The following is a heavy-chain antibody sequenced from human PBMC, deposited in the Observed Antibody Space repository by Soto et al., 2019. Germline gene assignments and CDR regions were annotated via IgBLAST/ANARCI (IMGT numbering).Heavy chain of an antibody. V-gene: IGHV3-7*03. CDR2: IKQDGTEK. Sequence: PGGSLRLSCAASGFTLGSYWMTWVRQAPGKGLEWVANIKQDGTEKYYVDSVKGRFTISRDNAKNSLYLQLNSLRAEDTAVYYCARGRYCSGGSCYPDPYYFDYWGQGTLVTVSS. J-gene: IGHJ4*02. CDR3: ARGRYCSGGSCYPDPYYFDY. D-gene: IGHD2-15*01. CDR1: GFTLGSYW.